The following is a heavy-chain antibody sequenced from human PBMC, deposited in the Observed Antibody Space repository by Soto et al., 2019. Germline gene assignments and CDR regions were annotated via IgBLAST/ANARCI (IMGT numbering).Heavy chain of an antibody. CDR1: GGSISSSSYY. D-gene: IGHD3-22*01. V-gene: IGHV4-39*01. J-gene: IGHJ5*02. Sequence: SETLSLTCTVSGGSISSSSYYWGWIRQPPGKGLEWIGSIYYSGSTYYNPSLKSRVTISVDTSKNQFSLKLSSVTAADTAVYYCAXITMIVVVQNRGRWFDPWGQGTLVTVSS. CDR3: AXITMIVVVQNRGRWFDP. CDR2: IYYSGST.